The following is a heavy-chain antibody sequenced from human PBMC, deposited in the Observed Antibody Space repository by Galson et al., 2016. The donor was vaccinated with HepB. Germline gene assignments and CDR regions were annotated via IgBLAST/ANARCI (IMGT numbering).Heavy chain of an antibody. CDR2: LSFDGINK. J-gene: IGHJ4*02. CDR1: GFTFSDYG. Sequence: SLRLSCAASGFTFSDYGIHWVRQAPGKGLGWVAVLSFDGINKYYADSVKGRFTISRDNPKNTVYLQMNSLRAEDTAVYYCAKDAYTWRWLLSFFPDYWGQGTLVTVSS. D-gene: IGHD5-24*01. CDR3: AKDAYTWRWLLSFFPDY. V-gene: IGHV3-30*18.